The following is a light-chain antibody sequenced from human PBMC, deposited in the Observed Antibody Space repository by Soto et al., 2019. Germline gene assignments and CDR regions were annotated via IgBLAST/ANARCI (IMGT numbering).Light chain of an antibody. CDR1: QSVSSS. Sequence: EIVLTQSPATLSLSPGERATLSCRASQSVSSSLAWYQQKPGQAPRLLIYDASNRATGIPARFSGSGSGTDFPLTISSLEPEDFALYYCQQRTNWPITFGQGTRLEIK. CDR2: DAS. CDR3: QQRTNWPIT. V-gene: IGKV3-11*01. J-gene: IGKJ5*01.